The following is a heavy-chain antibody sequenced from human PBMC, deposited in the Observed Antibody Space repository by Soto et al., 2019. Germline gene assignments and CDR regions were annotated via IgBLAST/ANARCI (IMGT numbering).Heavy chain of an antibody. D-gene: IGHD3-10*01. CDR2: IIPIFGTA. V-gene: IGHV1-69*01. J-gene: IGHJ6*02. Sequence: QVQLVQSGAEVKKPGSSVKVSCKASGGTFSSYAISWVRQAPGQGLEWMGGIIPIFGTANYAQKIQGRVTITADESTSTAYMELSSLRSEDTAVYYCARARTGGAYYYYYGMDVWGQGTTVTVSS. CDR3: ARARTGGAYYYYYGMDV. CDR1: GGTFSSYA.